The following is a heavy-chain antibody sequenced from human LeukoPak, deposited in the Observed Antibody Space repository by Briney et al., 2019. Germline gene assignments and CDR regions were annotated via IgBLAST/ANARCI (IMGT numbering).Heavy chain of an antibody. V-gene: IGHV1-69*02. J-gene: IGHJ4*02. D-gene: IGHD3-22*01. CDR1: GGTFSSYT. CDR2: IIPILGIA. CDR3: ARSPPDYYDSSGYDY. Sequence: SVKVSCKASGGTFSSYTISWVRQAPGQGLEWMGRIIPILGIANYAQKFQGRATITADKSTSTAYMELSSLRSEDTAVYYCARSPPDYYDSSGYDYWGQGTLVTVSS.